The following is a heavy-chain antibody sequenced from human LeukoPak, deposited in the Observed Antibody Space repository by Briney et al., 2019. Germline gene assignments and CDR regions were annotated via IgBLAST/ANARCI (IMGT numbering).Heavy chain of an antibody. Sequence: SETLSLTCAVYGGSFSGYYWSWIRQPPGKGLEWIGEINHSGSTNYNPSLKSRVTISVDTSKNQFSLKLSSVTAADTAAYYCARGFGITIFGVVIPLYYMDVWGKGTTVTVSS. J-gene: IGHJ6*03. V-gene: IGHV4-34*01. D-gene: IGHD3-3*01. CDR2: INHSGST. CDR3: ARGFGITIFGVVIPLYYMDV. CDR1: GGSFSGYY.